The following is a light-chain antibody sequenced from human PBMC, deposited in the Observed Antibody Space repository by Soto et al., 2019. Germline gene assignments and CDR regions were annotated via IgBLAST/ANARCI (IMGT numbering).Light chain of an antibody. Sequence: DIQMTQSPSSLSASVGDRVTITCRASQGISNLLGWFQHKPGKAPKRLIYAASSLQGGVPSRFSRSESGTEFTHAHTGLQPEEFADYYCLRHITYPYTFGQGTKLEIK. V-gene: IGKV1-17*01. CDR1: QGISNL. CDR2: AAS. J-gene: IGKJ2*01. CDR3: LRHITYPYT.